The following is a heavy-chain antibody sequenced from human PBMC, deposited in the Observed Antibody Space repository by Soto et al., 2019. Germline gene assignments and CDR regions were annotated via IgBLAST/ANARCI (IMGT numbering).Heavy chain of an antibody. CDR2: IYPGDSDT. Sequence: PGEALKISCKGSGYSFTSYWIGWVRQMPGKGLEWMGIIYPGDSDTRYSPSFQGQVTISADKSISTAYLQWSSLKASDTAMYYCARSYEAHKYSYYFDYWGQGTLVTVSS. CDR1: GYSFTSYW. D-gene: IGHD5-18*01. J-gene: IGHJ4*02. V-gene: IGHV5-51*01. CDR3: ARSYEAHKYSYYFDY.